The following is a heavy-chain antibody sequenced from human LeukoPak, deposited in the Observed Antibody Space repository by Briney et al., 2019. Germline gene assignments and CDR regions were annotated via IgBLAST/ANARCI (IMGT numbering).Heavy chain of an antibody. J-gene: IGHJ2*01. CDR3: AKDGGRAAARGYFDL. CDR1: GFTFDDYT. Sequence: GGSLRLSCAASGFTFDDYTMHWVRQTPGKGLEWVSLISWDGGSTYYADSVKGRFTISRDNSKNSLYLQMNSLRAEDTALYYCAKDGGRAAARGYFDLWGRGTLVTVSS. CDR2: ISWDGGST. D-gene: IGHD6-13*01. V-gene: IGHV3-43D*03.